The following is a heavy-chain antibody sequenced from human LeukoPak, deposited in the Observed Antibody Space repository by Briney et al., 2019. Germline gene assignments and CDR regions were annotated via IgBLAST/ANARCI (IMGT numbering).Heavy chain of an antibody. J-gene: IGHJ4*02. CDR3: ARGKRGIAAAGIRYFDY. V-gene: IGHV4-30-2*01. CDR1: GGSISSGGYY. CDR2: IYHSGST. D-gene: IGHD6-13*01. Sequence: PSETLSLTCTVSGGSISSGGYYWSWIRQPPGTGLEWIGYIYHSGSTYYNPSLKSRVTISVDRSKNQFSLKLSSVTAADTAVYYCARGKRGIAAAGIRYFDYWGQGTLVTVSS.